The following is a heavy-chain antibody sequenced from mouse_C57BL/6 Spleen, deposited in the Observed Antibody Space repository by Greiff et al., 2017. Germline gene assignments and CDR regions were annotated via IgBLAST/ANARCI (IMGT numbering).Heavy chain of an antibody. CDR1: GYTFTGYW. D-gene: IGHD2-4*01. Sequence: VKLLESGAELMKPGASVTLSCKATGYTFTGYWIEWVKQRPGHGLEWIGEILPGSGSTNYNEKFKGKATFTADTSSNTAYMQLSSLTTEDSAIYYCARWRYYDDDEEGSGYAMDYWGQGTSVTVSS. V-gene: IGHV1-9*01. J-gene: IGHJ4*01. CDR3: ARWRYYDDDEEGSGYAMDY. CDR2: ILPGSGST.